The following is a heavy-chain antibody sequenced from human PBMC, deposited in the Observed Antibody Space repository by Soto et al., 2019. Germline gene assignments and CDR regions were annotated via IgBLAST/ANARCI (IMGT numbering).Heavy chain of an antibody. D-gene: IGHD3-22*01. Sequence: SETLSLTCTVSGGSISSGDYYWSWIRQPPGKGLEWIGYIYYSGSTYYNPSLKSRVTISVDTSKNQFSLKLSSVTAADTAVYYCARGGYDSSGYYYFPLDYWGQGTLVTVSS. CDR1: GGSISSGDYY. V-gene: IGHV4-30-4*01. CDR3: ARGGYDSSGYYYFPLDY. J-gene: IGHJ4*02. CDR2: IYYSGST.